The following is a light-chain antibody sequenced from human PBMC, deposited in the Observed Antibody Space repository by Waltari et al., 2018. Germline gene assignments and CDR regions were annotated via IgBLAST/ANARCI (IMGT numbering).Light chain of an antibody. V-gene: IGLV1-40*01. J-gene: IGLJ1*01. CDR1: SSNIGAGYD. Sequence: QSVLTQPPSVSGAPGQRVTISCPGSSSNIGAGYDVHSYQHLPRTAPKLLIYGNSNRPSGVPDRFSGSKSGTSASLAISGLQAEDEADYYCQSYDRSLSGYVFGSGTKVTVL. CDR2: GNS. CDR3: QSYDRSLSGYV.